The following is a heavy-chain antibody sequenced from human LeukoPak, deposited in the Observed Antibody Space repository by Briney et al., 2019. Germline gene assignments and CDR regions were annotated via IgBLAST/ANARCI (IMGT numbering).Heavy chain of an antibody. D-gene: IGHD3-22*01. V-gene: IGHV4-59*08. CDR2: IYYSGST. CDR3: ARHGSNYYDSSGYPDY. CDR1: GGSISSYY. Sequence: KPSETLSLTCTVSGGSISSYYWSWIRQPPGKGLEWIGYIYYSGSTNYNPSLKSRVTISVDTSKNQFSLKLSPVTAADTAVYYCARHGSNYYDSSGYPDYWGQGTLVTVSS. J-gene: IGHJ4*02.